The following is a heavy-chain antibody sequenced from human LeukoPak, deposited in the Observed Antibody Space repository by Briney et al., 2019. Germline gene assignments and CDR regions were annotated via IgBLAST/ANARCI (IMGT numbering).Heavy chain of an antibody. V-gene: IGHV1-18*01. J-gene: IGHJ3*02. Sequence: ASVKVSCKASGYTFTSYGISWVRQAPGQGLEWMGWISAYNGNTNYAQKLQGRVTMTTDTSTSTAYMELRSLRSDDTAVYYCARDDYGDYSPAFDIWGQGTMVTVSS. CDR2: ISAYNGNT. CDR1: GYTFTSYG. CDR3: ARDDYGDYSPAFDI. D-gene: IGHD4-17*01.